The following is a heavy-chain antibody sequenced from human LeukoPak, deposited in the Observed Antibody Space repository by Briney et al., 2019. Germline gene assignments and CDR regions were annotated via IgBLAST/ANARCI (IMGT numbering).Heavy chain of an antibody. V-gene: IGHV3-74*01. D-gene: IGHD3-16*01. Sequence: GGSLRLSCAASGFTFSSYWMHWVRQVPGKGLVWVARINPGGSSITYADSVKGRFTISRDNSKNTLYLQMNSLRAEDTAVYYCAKGITGHPWGQGTLVTVSS. CDR2: INPGGSSI. CDR3: AKGITGHP. CDR1: GFTFSSYW. J-gene: IGHJ5*02.